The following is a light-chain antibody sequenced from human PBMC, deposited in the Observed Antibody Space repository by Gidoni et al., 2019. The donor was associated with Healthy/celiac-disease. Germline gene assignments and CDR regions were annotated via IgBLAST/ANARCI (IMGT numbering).Light chain of an antibody. Sequence: EIVLTQSPGTLSLSPGERATLSCRASQSVSSSYLAWYQQKPGQAPRLLIYVASSRATGIPDRFSGSGSGTVFTLTISRLEPEDFAVYYCQQYGSSPSFGGGTKVEIK. CDR1: QSVSSSY. V-gene: IGKV3-20*01. J-gene: IGKJ4*01. CDR3: QQYGSSPS. CDR2: VAS.